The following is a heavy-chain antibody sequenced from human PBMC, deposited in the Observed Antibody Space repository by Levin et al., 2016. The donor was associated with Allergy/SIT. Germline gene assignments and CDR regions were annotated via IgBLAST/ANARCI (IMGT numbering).Heavy chain of an antibody. CDR2: ISGSGGST. D-gene: IGHD1-26*01. Sequence: GESLKISCTASGFTFSSYAMSWVRQAPGKGLEWVSAISGSGGSTYYADSVKGRFTISGDNSKNTLYLQMNSLRAEDTAVYYCAKGKGSGSYFYFDYWGQGTLVTVSS. CDR1: GFTFSSYA. CDR3: AKGKGSGSYFYFDY. V-gene: IGHV3-23*01. J-gene: IGHJ4*02.